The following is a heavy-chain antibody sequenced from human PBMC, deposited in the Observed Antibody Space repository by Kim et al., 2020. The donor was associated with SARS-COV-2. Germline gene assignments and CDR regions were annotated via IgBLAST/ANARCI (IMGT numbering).Heavy chain of an antibody. J-gene: IGHJ4*02. CDR3: TRGGGIAVGVDY. D-gene: IGHD6-19*01. V-gene: IGHV3-49*02. Sequence: EYAAAVKGRFTISKDDSKSLAYLKMTSLKAEDTAVYYCTRGGGIAVGVDYWGQGTLVTVSS.